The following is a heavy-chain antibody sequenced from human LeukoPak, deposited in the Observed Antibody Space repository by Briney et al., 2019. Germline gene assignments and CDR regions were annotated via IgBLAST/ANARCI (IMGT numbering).Heavy chain of an antibody. CDR3: ARVVRRITMVRGVDLGY. V-gene: IGHV1-2*02. CDR2: INPNSCGT. CDR1: GYTFTGYY. Sequence: GASVKVSCKASGYTFTGYYMHWVRQAPGQGLEWMGWINPNSCGTNYAQEFQGRVTMTRDTSISTAYMELSRLRSDDTAVYYRARVVRRITMVRGVDLGYWGQGTLVTVSS. J-gene: IGHJ4*02. D-gene: IGHD3-10*01.